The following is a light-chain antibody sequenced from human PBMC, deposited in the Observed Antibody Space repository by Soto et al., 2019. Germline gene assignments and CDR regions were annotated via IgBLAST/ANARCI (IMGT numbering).Light chain of an antibody. V-gene: IGKV3-20*01. Sequence: IFVARSAGTLSLSPGETATLSCRASQSVSSSFLAWYQQRPGQAPRLIIYAASSRATGIPDRFSGSGSGTDFTLTISRLEPEDFAVYYCQQYGSSSSTFGQGTRLEI. CDR3: QQYGSSSST. J-gene: IGKJ5*01. CDR2: AAS. CDR1: QSVSSSF.